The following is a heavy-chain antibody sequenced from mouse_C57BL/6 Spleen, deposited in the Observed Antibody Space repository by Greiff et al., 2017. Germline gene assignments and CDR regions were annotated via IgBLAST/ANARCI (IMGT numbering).Heavy chain of an antibody. J-gene: IGHJ4*01. CDR2: IYPRDGST. CDR1: GYTFTSYD. Sequence: QVQLQQSGPELVKPGASVKLSCTASGYTFTSYDINWVKQRPGQGLEWIGWIYPRDGSTKYTEKFKGKATLTVDTSSSTAYLELHSLTSEDSAVYFCARYYGSSDDYAMDYWGQGTSVTVSS. CDR3: ARYYGSSDDYAMDY. V-gene: IGHV1-85*01. D-gene: IGHD1-1*01.